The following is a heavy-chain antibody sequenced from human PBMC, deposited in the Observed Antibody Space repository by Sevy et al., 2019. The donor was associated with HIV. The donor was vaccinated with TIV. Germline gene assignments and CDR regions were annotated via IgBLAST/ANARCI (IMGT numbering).Heavy chain of an antibody. CDR1: GFTFNTHA. CDR2: ISYDGRNTK. D-gene: IGHD3-16*01. V-gene: IGHV3-30*03. CDR3: ARDRGEILSSAFDY. Sequence: GGSPRLSCAASGFTFNTHAMNWVRQAPGKGLEWMAVISYDGRNTKYKADSVKGRFTISRDNSKNTLYLQMNSLRAEDTAIYYCARDRGEILSSAFDYWGQGTLVTVSS. J-gene: IGHJ4*02.